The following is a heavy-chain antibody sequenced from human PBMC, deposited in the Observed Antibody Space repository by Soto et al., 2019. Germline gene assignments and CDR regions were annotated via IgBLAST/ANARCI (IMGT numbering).Heavy chain of an antibody. V-gene: IGHV3-23*01. CDR2: IGTSGRNT. J-gene: IGHJ5*02. CDR1: GFTFSTYA. D-gene: IGHD6-19*01. Sequence: GGSLRLSCAASGFTFSTYAMSWFRQAPGKGLEWVSGIGTSGRNTYYPDSVKGRFIISRDNSKNTLYLQMNNLRVEDTAIYYCTREQSDDNYFDPWGQGTLVTVSS. CDR3: TREQSDDNYFDP.